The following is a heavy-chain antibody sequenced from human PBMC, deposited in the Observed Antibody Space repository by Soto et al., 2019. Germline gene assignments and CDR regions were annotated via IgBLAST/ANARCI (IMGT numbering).Heavy chain of an antibody. Sequence: PSETLSLTCAVYGGSFSGYYWSWIRQPPGKGLEWIGEINHSGSTNYNPSLKSRVTISVDTSKNQFSLKLSSVTAADTAVYYCARGEEARYMDVWGKGTTVTVSS. V-gene: IGHV4-34*01. CDR2: INHSGST. CDR1: GGSFSGYY. CDR3: ARGEEARYMDV. J-gene: IGHJ6*03.